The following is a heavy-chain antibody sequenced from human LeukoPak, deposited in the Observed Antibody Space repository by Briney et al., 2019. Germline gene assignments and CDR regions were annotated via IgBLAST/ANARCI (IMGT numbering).Heavy chain of an antibody. Sequence: GASVTVSCTASGGTFSSYAISWVRQAPGQGLEWMGGIIPIFGTANYAQKFQGRVTITADKSTSTAYMELSSLRSEDTAVYYCARDYSGYDRWGQGTLVTVSS. D-gene: IGHD5-12*01. V-gene: IGHV1-69*06. CDR3: ARDYSGYDR. CDR2: IIPIFGTA. J-gene: IGHJ5*02. CDR1: GGTFSSYA.